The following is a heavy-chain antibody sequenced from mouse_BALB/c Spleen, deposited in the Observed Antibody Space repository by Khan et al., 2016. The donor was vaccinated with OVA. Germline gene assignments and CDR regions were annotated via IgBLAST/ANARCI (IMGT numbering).Heavy chain of an antibody. CDR1: GYSFTGYF. Sequence: VQLKESGPELVRPGASVNISCKASGYSFTGYFMNWVMQSHGKSLEWIGRINPHIGETFYNQRFKDKATLTVDESSSTAHMELRSLASEDSAVYYCTRIYRSDFDYWGQGTTLTVSS. D-gene: IGHD1-1*01. CDR3: TRIYRSDFDY. CDR2: INPHIGET. J-gene: IGHJ2*01. V-gene: IGHV1-20*02.